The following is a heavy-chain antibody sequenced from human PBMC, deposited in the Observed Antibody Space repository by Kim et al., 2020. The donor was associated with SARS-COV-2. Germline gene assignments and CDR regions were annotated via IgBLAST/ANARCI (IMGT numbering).Heavy chain of an antibody. CDR1: GYTFTSYG. Sequence: ASVKVSCKASGYTFTSYGISWVRQAPGQGLEWMGWISAYNGNTNYAQKLQGRVTMTTDTSTSTAYMELRSLGSDDTAVYYCARVRTLRYFDWLLTHDAFDIWGQGTMVTVSS. CDR3: ARVRTLRYFDWLLTHDAFDI. CDR2: ISAYNGNT. D-gene: IGHD3-9*01. J-gene: IGHJ3*02. V-gene: IGHV1-18*01.